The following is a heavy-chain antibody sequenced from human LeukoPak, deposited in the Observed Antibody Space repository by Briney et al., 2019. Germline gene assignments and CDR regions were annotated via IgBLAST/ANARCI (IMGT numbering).Heavy chain of an antibody. J-gene: IGHJ4*02. CDR1: GFTFSSYS. D-gene: IGHD5-18*01. Sequence: PGGSLRLSCAASGFTFSSYSMNWVRQAPGKGLEWVSSISSSSSYIYYADSVKGRFTISRDNAKNSPYLQMNSLRAEDTAVYYCARDHEYSYGFDYWGQGTLVTVSS. CDR2: ISSSSSYI. V-gene: IGHV3-21*01. CDR3: ARDHEYSYGFDY.